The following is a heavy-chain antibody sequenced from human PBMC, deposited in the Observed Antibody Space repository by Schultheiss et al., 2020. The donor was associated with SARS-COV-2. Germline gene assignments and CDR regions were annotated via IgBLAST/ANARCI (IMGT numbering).Heavy chain of an antibody. CDR1: GGSISSGDYY. J-gene: IGHJ4*02. CDR3: ARRGAAAGTMVYDFDY. CDR2: IYYRGST. Sequence: SQTLSLTCTVPGGSISSGDYYWGWIRQPPGKGLEWIGSIYYRGSTYYNPSLKSRVTISVDTSKNQFSLKLSSVTAADTAEYYCARRGAAAGTMVYDFDYWGQGTLVTVSS. D-gene: IGHD6-13*01. V-gene: IGHV4-39*01.